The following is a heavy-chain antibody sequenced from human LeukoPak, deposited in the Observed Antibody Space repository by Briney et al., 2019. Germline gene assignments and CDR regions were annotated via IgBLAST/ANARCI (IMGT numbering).Heavy chain of an antibody. CDR3: ARGVYSGSYYSRQYAYYFDY. CDR2: IYYSGST. CDR1: GGSISSYY. D-gene: IGHD1-26*01. Sequence: PSETLSLTCTVSGGSISSYYWSWIRQPPGKGLEWIGYIYYSGSTSYNPSLKTRVTISVDTSKNQFSLKLSSVTAADTAVYYCARGVYSGSYYSRQYAYYFDYWGQGTLVTVSS. J-gene: IGHJ4*02. V-gene: IGHV4-59*01.